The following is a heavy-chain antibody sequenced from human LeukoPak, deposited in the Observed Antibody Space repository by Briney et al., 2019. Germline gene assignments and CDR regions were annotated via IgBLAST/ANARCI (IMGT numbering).Heavy chain of an antibody. D-gene: IGHD3-9*01. J-gene: IGHJ6*03. V-gene: IGHV4-59*01. CDR1: GGSISSDY. CDR3: ARGAVWFDWLGGYHMDV. Sequence: SETLPLTCSVSGGSISSDYWSWIRQPPGKGLEWIGYIYNGGSTKYNSSLKSRVTISADTSNNQFSLKLSSVTAADTAVYYCARGAVWFDWLGGYHMDVWGKGTTVIVS. CDR2: IYNGGST.